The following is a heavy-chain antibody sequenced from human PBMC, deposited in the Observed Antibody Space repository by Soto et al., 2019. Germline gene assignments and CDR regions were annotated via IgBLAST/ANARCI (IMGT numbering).Heavy chain of an antibody. CDR3: ARFTASQLLYYYYYMDV. V-gene: IGHV1-69*02. J-gene: IGHJ6*03. CDR1: GGTFSSYT. D-gene: IGHD2-2*01. Sequence: GASVKVSCKASGGTFSSYTISWVRQAPGQGLEWMGRIIPILGIANYAQKFQGRVTITADKSTSTAYMELSSLRSEDTAVYYCARFTASQLLYYYYYMDVWGKGTTVTVSS. CDR2: IIPILGIA.